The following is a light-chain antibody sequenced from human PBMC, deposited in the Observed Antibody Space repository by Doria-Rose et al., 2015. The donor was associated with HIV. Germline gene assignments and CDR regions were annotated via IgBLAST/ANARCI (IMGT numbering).Light chain of an antibody. V-gene: IGKV4-1*01. CDR1: QSLLYTSKNY. J-gene: IGKJ3*01. CDR2: WAS. CDR3: QQYYDTPS. Sequence: DIRVTQSPESLGMSLGARATLNCKSNQSLLYTSKNYLAWYQHKPVQSPKLLIYWASTRQYGVPARVSGSGSGTDFTLTISSLEAEDVAVYYCQQYYDTPSFGPGTTVDIK.